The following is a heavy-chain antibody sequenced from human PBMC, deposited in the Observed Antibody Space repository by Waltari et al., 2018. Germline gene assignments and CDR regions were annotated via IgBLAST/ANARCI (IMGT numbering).Heavy chain of an antibody. CDR2: IIPSFGTA. CDR1: GGTFSSSA. J-gene: IGHJ4*02. D-gene: IGHD6-19*01. V-gene: IGHV1-69*05. Sequence: QVQLVQSGAEVNKPGSSVKVACQASGGTFSSSAISWVRQEPGQGLEGLGGIIPSFGTANYAQKFQGRVTITTDESTSTAYMELSSLRSEDTAVYYCARASPQWLVYAAFDYWGQGTLVTVSS. CDR3: ARASPQWLVYAAFDY.